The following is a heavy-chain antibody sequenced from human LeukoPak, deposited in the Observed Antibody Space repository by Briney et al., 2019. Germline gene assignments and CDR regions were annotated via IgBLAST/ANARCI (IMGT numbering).Heavy chain of an antibody. CDR2: ISGSGGST. V-gene: IGHV3-23*01. CDR3: ACRGLAVAGSFDY. J-gene: IGHJ4*02. CDR1: GFTFSSYA. Sequence: GGSLRLSCAASGFTFSSYAMSWVRQAPGKGLEWVSAISGSGGSTYYADSVKGRFTNSRDNSKNTLYLQMNSLRAEDTAVYYCACRGLAVAGSFDYWGQGTLVTVSS. D-gene: IGHD6-19*01.